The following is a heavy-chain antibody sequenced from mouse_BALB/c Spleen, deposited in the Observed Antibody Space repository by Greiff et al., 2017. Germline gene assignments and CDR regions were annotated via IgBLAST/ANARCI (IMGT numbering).Heavy chain of an antibody. J-gene: IGHJ2*01. CDR3: AREKAYYGNPYYFDY. Sequence: VQGVESGAELARPGASVKLSCKASGYTFTSYWMQWVKQRPGQGLEWIGAIYPGDGDTRYTQKFKGKATLTADKSSSTAYMQLSSLASEDSAVYYCAREKAYYGNPYYFDYWGQGTTLTVSS. V-gene: IGHV1-87*01. D-gene: IGHD2-10*01. CDR1: GYTFTSYW. CDR2: IYPGDGDT.